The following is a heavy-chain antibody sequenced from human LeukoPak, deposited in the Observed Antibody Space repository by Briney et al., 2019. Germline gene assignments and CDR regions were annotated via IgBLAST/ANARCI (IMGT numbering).Heavy chain of an antibody. CDR2: FDPDDGET. CDR3: ATHARGYFYY. J-gene: IGHJ4*02. Sequence: ASVNVSFTFSVYTLTQLAMHWGRHAPAKGLEWRGGFDPDDGETGYAQKFRDRVAMPEGTSTGTANMELTRLASEETAVYYCATHARGYFYYWGQGTLVTVSS. CDR1: VYTLTQLA. V-gene: IGHV1-24*01.